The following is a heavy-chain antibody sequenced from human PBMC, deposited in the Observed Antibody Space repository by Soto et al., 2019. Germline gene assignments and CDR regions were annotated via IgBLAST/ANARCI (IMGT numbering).Heavy chain of an antibody. CDR3: ARDLQFLEWLLGSRMDV. V-gene: IGHV3-48*02. CDR1: GFTFSRYS. D-gene: IGHD3-3*01. CDR2: ISSSSSTI. J-gene: IGHJ6*02. Sequence: PGGSLRLSCAASGFTFSRYSMNWVRQAPGKGLEWVSYISSSSSTIYYADSVKGRFTISRDNAKNSLYLQMNSLRDEDTAVYYCARDLQFLEWLLGSRMDVWGQGTTVTVSS.